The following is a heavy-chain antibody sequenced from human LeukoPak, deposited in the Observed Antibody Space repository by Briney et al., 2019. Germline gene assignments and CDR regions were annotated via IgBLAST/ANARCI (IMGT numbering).Heavy chain of an antibody. D-gene: IGHD3-9*01. V-gene: IGHV3-7*02. J-gene: IGHJ4*02. CDR1: GFSFSAYW. CDR2: ITQDGNQK. Sequence: PGGSLRLSCAASGFSFSAYWMTWVRQAPGKGLEWVATITQDGNQKYYVDSVKGRFTISRDNAKKSLFLQMNSLRDEDTAVYYCARAMYYDVLTGYSDYWGQGTLVTVSS. CDR3: ARAMYYDVLTGYSDY.